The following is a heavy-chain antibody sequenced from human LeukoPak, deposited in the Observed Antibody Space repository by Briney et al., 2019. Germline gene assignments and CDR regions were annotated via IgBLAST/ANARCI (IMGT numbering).Heavy chain of an antibody. D-gene: IGHD3-10*01. Sequence: SETLSLTCAVYGVSFSGYYWSSLRQPPGKKLEGIGEINHSGSTNYTPSLKSRVTISVDTSKNQFSLKLSSVTAADTAVYYCARXXRYGSGSYRAYNXXDXXGQGXXVXV. V-gene: IGHV4-34*01. CDR1: GVSFSGYY. J-gene: IGHJ5*02. CDR2: INHSGST. CDR3: ARXXRYGSGSYRAYNXXDX.